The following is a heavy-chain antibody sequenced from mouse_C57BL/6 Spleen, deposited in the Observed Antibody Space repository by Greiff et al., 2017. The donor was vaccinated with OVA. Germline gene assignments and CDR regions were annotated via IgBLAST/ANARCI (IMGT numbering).Heavy chain of an antibody. J-gene: IGHJ4*01. CDR1: GYTFTDYN. CDR2: INPNNGGT. CDR3: ARYDGYSYYYAMDY. Sequence: EVQLQQSGPELVKPGASVKIPCKASGYTFTDYNMDWVKQSHGKSLEWIGDINPNNGGTIYNQKFKGKATLTVDKSSSTAYMELRSLTSEDTAVYYCARYDGYSYYYAMDYWGQGTSVTVSS. D-gene: IGHD2-3*01. V-gene: IGHV1-18*01.